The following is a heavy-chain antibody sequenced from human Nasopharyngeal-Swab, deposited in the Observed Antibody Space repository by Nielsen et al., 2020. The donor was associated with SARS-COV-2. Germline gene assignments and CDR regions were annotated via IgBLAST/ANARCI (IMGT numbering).Heavy chain of an antibody. J-gene: IGHJ6*03. CDR1: GFTFRIYG. V-gene: IGHV3-30*05. D-gene: IGHD1-26*01. CDR3: AKGLRVGSAYYFYYYMDV. CDR2: TSFDGSNK. Sequence: GGSLRLSCATSGFTFRIYGMHWVRQAPGKGLKWVAVTSFDGSNKSYADSVKGRFTISKDYAQNTLYLHMNSLRAEDTAVYYCAKGLRVGSAYYFYYYMDVWGKGTTVTVSS.